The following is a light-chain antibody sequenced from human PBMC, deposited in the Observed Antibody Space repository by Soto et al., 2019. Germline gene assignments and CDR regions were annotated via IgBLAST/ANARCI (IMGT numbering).Light chain of an antibody. J-gene: IGLJ2*01. CDR3: QSYDSSLSGYVV. CDR1: SSNIVAGYD. V-gene: IGLV1-40*01. Sequence: QSVLTQPPSVSGAPGQRVTISCTGSSSNIVAGYDVHWYQQLPGTAPKLLIYGNSNRPSGVPDRFSGSKSGTSASLAITGLQAEDEADYYFQSYDSSLSGYVVFGGGTKLTVL. CDR2: GNS.